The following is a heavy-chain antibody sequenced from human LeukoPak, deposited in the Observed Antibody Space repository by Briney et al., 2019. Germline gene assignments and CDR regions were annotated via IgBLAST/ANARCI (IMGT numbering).Heavy chain of an antibody. CDR2: IIPIFGTA. J-gene: IGHJ3*02. CDR3: ARRDYYGSGSYAFDI. V-gene: IGHV1-69*06. Sequence: SVKVSCKASGGTFSSYAISWVRQAPGQGLEWMGGIIPIFGTANYAQKFQGRVTITADKSTSTAYMELRSLRSDDTAVYYCARRDYYGSGSYAFDIWGQGTMVTVSS. D-gene: IGHD3-10*01. CDR1: GGTFSSYA.